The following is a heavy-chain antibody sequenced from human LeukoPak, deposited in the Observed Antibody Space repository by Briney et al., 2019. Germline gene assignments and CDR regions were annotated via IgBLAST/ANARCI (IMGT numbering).Heavy chain of an antibody. CDR3: ARGRLIASYMDV. J-gene: IGHJ6*03. CDR1: GFPFSSYG. Sequence: GGSLRLSCAASGFPFSSYGMHWVRQAPGKGLEWVAVISYDGSNKYYADSVKGRFAISRDNSKNTLYLQMNSLRAEDTAVYYCARGRLIASYMDVWGKGTTVTVSS. CDR2: ISYDGSNK. V-gene: IGHV3-30*03.